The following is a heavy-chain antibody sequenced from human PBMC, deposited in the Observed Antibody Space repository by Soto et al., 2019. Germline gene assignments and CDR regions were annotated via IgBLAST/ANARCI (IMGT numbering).Heavy chain of an antibody. CDR1: GGSISSGGYS. V-gene: IGHV4-30-2*01. J-gene: IGHJ5*02. Sequence: SETLSLTCAVSGGSISSGGYSWSWIRQPPGKGLEWIGYIYHSGSTYYNASLKSRVTISVDRSKNQFSLKLSSVTAADTAVYDCARGYDFWSGGFDPWGQGSLGTVSS. CDR3: ARGYDFWSGGFDP. D-gene: IGHD3-3*01. CDR2: IYHSGST.